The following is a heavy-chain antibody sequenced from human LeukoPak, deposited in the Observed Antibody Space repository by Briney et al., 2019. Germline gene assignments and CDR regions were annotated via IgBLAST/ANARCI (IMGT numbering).Heavy chain of an antibody. D-gene: IGHD5-12*01. V-gene: IGHV3-23*01. J-gene: IGHJ4*02. CDR2: MSGSGGSR. Sequence: GGSLRLSCAASGCTFRNYAMSWVRQAAGKGLGWVSAMSGSGGSRYYADSVKGRFTTSRDNFKNTLYLQMDSLTAEDPAVYYCAKGESGYDSYFDYWGQGTLVTVSS. CDR3: AKGESGYDSYFDY. CDR1: GCTFRNYA.